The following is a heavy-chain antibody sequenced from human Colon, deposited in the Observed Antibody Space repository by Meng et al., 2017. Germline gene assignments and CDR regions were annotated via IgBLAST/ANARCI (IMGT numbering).Heavy chain of an antibody. Sequence: QLHIQESGPGLVQPSGPLSLACAVSGDSIGNSKWWSWLRQSPGKGLEWIGEISNSGKTVYSPSLKSRVTISLDKSSNHFSLTLSPVTAADTAIYFCARERMRELGLFDYWGQGALVTVSS. V-gene: IGHV4-4*02. J-gene: IGHJ4*02. CDR1: GDSIGNSKW. CDR3: ARERMRELGLFDY. D-gene: IGHD7-27*01. CDR2: ISNSGKT.